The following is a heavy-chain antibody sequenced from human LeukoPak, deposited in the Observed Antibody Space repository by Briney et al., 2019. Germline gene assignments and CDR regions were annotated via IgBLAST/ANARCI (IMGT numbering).Heavy chain of an antibody. CDR3: ARHHTSSKPIDY. J-gene: IGHJ4*02. Sequence: SETLSLTCTVSGDSLYYWGWIRQPPGKGLEWIGSVYSTGHTNYNLSLKSRVTMSIDTSKNQLSLKLTSVTAADTAMYYCARHHTSSKPIDYWGQGTLVTVPS. CDR2: VYSTGHT. CDR1: GDSLYY. V-gene: IGHV4-39*01. D-gene: IGHD3-16*01.